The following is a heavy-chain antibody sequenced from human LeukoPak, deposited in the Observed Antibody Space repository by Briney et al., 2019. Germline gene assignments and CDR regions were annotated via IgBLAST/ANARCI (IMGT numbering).Heavy chain of an antibody. CDR3: ARAGWVSSTDAVR. D-gene: IGHD3-16*01. Sequence: GGSLRLSCAASGLSFSTFAMSWVRQGPARGLEWVSSIRGNGGTFYADSVRGRFTLSSDSFRNTVYLQLNNLRVEDTAIYYCARAGWVSSTDAVRWGQGTLVTVSS. CDR1: GLSFSTFA. V-gene: IGHV3-23*01. J-gene: IGHJ4*02. CDR2: IRGNGGT.